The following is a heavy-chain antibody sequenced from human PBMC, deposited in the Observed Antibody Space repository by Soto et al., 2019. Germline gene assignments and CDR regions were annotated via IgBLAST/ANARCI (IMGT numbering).Heavy chain of an antibody. Sequence: EVQLVESGGGLVQPGRSLRLSCAASGFTFDDDGMHWVRQAPGKGLEWVSGINWNGASVGYTDSVKGRFTISRDNAKGSLSLQMTSLRPEDTALYYCLKEKSLEVRCPAPFGSWGQGTLVTVSS. J-gene: IGHJ5*02. CDR2: INWNGASV. CDR3: LKEKSLEVRCPAPFGS. V-gene: IGHV3-9*01. CDR1: GFTFDDDG. D-gene: IGHD3-10*01.